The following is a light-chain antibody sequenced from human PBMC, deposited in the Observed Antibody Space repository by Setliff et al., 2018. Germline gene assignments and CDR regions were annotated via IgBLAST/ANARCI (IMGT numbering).Light chain of an antibody. CDR2: EVS. CDR1: SSDVGGYNY. J-gene: IGLJ1*01. V-gene: IGLV2-14*01. CDR3: SLYSSRTTLDV. Sequence: SVLTQPASVSGSPGQSITISCTGTSSDVGGYNYVSWYQQHPGKAPKLMIYEVSNRPSGVSNRFSGSKSGNTASLTISGLQAEDEADYYCSLYSSRTTLDVFGTGTKVTV.